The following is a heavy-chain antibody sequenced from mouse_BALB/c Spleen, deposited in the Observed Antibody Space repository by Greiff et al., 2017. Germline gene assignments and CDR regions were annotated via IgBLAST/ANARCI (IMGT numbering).Heavy chain of an antibody. CDR3: ARGGITTGGYYFDY. Sequence: EVQLVESGGGLVKPGGSLKLSCAASGFTFSSYAMSWVRQTPEKRLEWVASISSGGSTYYPDSVKGRFTISRDNARNILYLQMSSLRSEDTAMYYCARGGITTGGYYFDYWGQGTTLTVSS. V-gene: IGHV5-6-5*01. CDR1: GFTFSSYA. D-gene: IGHD2-4*01. J-gene: IGHJ2*01. CDR2: ISSGGST.